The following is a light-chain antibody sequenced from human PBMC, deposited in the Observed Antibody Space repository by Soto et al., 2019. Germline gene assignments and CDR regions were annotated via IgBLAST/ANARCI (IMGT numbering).Light chain of an antibody. CDR2: ANN. CDR3: QSYESSLSGWV. V-gene: IGLV1-40*01. J-gene: IGLJ3*02. CDR1: SSNIGNNY. Sequence: QSVLTQPPSVSAAPGQKVTISCSGSSSNIGNNYVSWYQQLPGTAPKLLIYANNNRPSGVPDRFSGSNSGTSASLAITGLQAEDEADYYCQSYESSLSGWVFGGGTKLTVL.